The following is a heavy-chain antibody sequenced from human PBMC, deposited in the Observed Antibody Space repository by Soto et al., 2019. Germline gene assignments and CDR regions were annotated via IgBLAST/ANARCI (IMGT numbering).Heavy chain of an antibody. CDR3: ARDPSRGNSWARYFYL. CDR1: GFSFSSYA. Sequence: EVQVVESGGGLVQPGGSLRLSCAGSGFSFSSYARDWVRQATEKGLEWVSYISLSSSNIHYADSVKGRFTISRDNAKNSLYLQMNSLRAEDTAVYYCARDPSRGNSWARYFYLSGRGTLVTVSS. J-gene: IGHJ2*01. CDR2: ISLSSSNI. D-gene: IGHD1-26*01. V-gene: IGHV3-48*01.